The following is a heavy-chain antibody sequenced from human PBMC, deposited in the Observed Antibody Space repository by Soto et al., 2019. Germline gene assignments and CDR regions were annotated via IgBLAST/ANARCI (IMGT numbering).Heavy chain of an antibody. D-gene: IGHD1-26*01. CDR3: ARYRGPPYYFDY. CDR2: IFYSRMT. V-gene: IGHV4-30-4*01. Sequence: QVQLQESGPGLVKPSQTLSLTCTVSGGSISSGDYYWSWILQPPGKGLGWIGYIFYSRMTYYNPSLKRRVSVTVDTPKNHFSLKLSSLTAADTAVYYCARYRGPPYYFDYWGQGTLVTVSS. J-gene: IGHJ4*02. CDR1: GGSISSGDYY.